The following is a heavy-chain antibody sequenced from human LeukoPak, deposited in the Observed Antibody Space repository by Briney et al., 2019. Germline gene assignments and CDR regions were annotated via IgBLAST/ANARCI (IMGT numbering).Heavy chain of an antibody. J-gene: IGHJ5*02. Sequence: PGGSLRLSCAASGITFSNYAMTWVRQAPGKGLEWVSIISGSADTTYYAYSVKGRFTISRDSSKNTLYLQMNSLRADDTAVYYCAKSGSGSYLNWLGPWGQGALVAVSS. CDR2: ISGSADTT. CDR3: AKSGSGSYLNWLGP. V-gene: IGHV3-23*01. D-gene: IGHD3-10*01. CDR1: GITFSNYA.